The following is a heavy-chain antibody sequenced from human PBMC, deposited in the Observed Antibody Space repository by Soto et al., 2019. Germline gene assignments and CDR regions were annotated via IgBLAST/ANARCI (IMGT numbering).Heavy chain of an antibody. CDR2: IIPMFDTP. D-gene: IGHD3-16*02. V-gene: IGHV1-69*01. CDR3: TRSIGSGGVIGGFDY. CDR1: GGTFNTYA. J-gene: IGHJ4*01. Sequence: QVQLVQSETEVKKPGSAVKVSCKASGGTFNTYAMNWVRQAPGQGLEWMGGIIPMFDTPRYAQKFQGRVTITVDESTTTAYMEMSSLRSDDTAVYYCTRSIGSGGVIGGFDYWG.